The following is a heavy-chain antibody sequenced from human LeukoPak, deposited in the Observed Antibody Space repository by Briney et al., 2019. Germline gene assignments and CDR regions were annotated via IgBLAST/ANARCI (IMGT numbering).Heavy chain of an antibody. J-gene: IGHJ6*02. D-gene: IGHD6-13*01. CDR2: IYSGGST. V-gene: IGHV3-66*01. CDR1: GFTVSSNY. CDR3: ARAAAGYYYYYGMDV. Sequence: PGGSLRLSCAASGFTVSSNYMSWVRQAPGKGLEWVSVIYSGGSTYYADSVKGRFTISRDNSKSTLYLQMNSLRAEDTAVYYCARAAAGYYYYYGMDVWGQGTTVTVSS.